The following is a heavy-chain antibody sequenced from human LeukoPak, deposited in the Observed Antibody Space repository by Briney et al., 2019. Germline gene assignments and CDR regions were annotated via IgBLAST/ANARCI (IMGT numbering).Heavy chain of an antibody. J-gene: IGHJ3*02. D-gene: IGHD3-10*01. V-gene: IGHV4-4*07. CDR3: ARTVSSYYGSGSYYNRDAFDI. Sequence: SETLSLTCTVSGGSISSYYWSWIRQPAGKGLEWIGRIYTSGSTKYNPSLKSRVTMSVDTSKKQFSLKLSSVTAADTAVYYCARTVSSYYGSGSYYNRDAFDIWGQGTMVTVSS. CDR1: GGSISSYY. CDR2: IYTSGST.